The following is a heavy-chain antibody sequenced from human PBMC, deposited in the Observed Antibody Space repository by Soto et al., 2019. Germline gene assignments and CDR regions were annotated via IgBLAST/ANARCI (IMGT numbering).Heavy chain of an antibody. CDR2: ISYDGSNK. V-gene: IGHV3-30-3*01. Sequence: GGSLRLSCAASGFTFSSYAMHWVRQAPGKGLEWVAVISYDGSNKYYADSVKGRFTISRDNSKNTLYLQMNSLRAEDTAVYYCARGGSSWYLFEDQTGVWGQGTTVTVSS. CDR3: ARGGSSWYLFEDQTGV. CDR1: GFTFSSYA. J-gene: IGHJ6*02. D-gene: IGHD6-13*01.